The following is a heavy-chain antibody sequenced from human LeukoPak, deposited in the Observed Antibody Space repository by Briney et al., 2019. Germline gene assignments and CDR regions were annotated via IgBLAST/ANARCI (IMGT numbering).Heavy chain of an antibody. Sequence: GGSLRLSCSASGFTFSSYAMHWVRQAPGKGLEYVSAISSNGGSTYYADSVKGRFTISRDNSKNTLYLQMSSLRVEDTAVYYCVKDPYCSSTSCYEGDYYGMDVWGKGTTVTVSS. CDR2: ISSNGGST. V-gene: IGHV3-64D*06. D-gene: IGHD2-2*01. CDR3: VKDPYCSSTSCYEGDYYGMDV. J-gene: IGHJ6*04. CDR1: GFTFSSYA.